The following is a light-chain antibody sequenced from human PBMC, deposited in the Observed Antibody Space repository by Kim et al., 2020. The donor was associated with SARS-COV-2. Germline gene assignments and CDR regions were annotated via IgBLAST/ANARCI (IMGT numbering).Light chain of an antibody. CDR1: NIGRKS. J-gene: IGLJ2*01. V-gene: IGLV3-21*04. Sequence: PGKRARITWGENNIGRKSVHWYQQKPGQAPVLVIFYDSDRPSGIPERFSGSNSGNTATLTISRVEAGDEADYYCQVWDSSSDHVVFGGGTQLTVL. CDR2: YDS. CDR3: QVWDSSSDHVV.